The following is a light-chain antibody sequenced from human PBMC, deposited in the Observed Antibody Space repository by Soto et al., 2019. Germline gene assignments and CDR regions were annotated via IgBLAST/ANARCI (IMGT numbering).Light chain of an antibody. J-gene: IGKJ1*01. V-gene: IGKV3-20*01. CDR1: QSISSSY. CDR3: QQYSSTFWT. Sequence: EIVFTQSPGTLSLSPGERTTLSCRASQSISSSYLAWYQQKPGQAPRLLVYGASSRATGIPDRFSGSGSGTDFTLTISRPEPEDFALYYCQQYSSTFWTLGQGTKV. CDR2: GAS.